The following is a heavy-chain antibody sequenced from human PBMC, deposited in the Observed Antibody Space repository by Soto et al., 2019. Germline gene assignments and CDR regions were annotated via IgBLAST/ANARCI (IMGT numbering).Heavy chain of an antibody. CDR1: GFTFSSYG. CDR3: AREKGRWLLLTNAFDI. D-gene: IGHD3-22*01. V-gene: IGHV3-33*01. J-gene: IGHJ3*02. CDR2: IWYDGSNK. Sequence: ESGGGVVQPGRSLRLSCAASGFTFSSYGMHWVRQAPGKGLEWVAVIWYDGSNKYYADSVKGRFTISRDNSKNTLYLQMNSLRAEDTAVYYCAREKGRWLLLTNAFDIWGQGTMDTVSS.